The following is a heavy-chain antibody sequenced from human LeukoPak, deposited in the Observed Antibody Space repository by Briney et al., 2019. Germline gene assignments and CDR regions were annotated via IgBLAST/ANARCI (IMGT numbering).Heavy chain of an antibody. Sequence: PGGSLRLSCSVSGLSFSSYAMHWVRRAPGKGLEYVSATNSNGDSTYYADSVKGRFTISRDNSKNTLFLQMSSLRAEDTAVYYCVKRGYSSAYGDFDYWGQGTLVTVSS. D-gene: IGHD5-18*01. CDR2: TNSNGDST. CDR3: VKRGYSSAYGDFDY. J-gene: IGHJ4*02. CDR1: GLSFSSYA. V-gene: IGHV3-64D*09.